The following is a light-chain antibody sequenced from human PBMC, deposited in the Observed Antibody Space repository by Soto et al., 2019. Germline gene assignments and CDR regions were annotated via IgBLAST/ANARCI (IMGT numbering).Light chain of an antibody. CDR1: QGISSF. J-gene: IGKJ1*01. Sequence: PSSLSASVGDRVTITCRASQGISSFLGWYQQKPGKAPKLLIYAASTLQSGVPSRFSGSGSETDFTLTISSLQPEDFATYSCQQNYSATWTFGQGTKVDIK. CDR2: AAS. CDR3: QQNYSATWT. V-gene: IGKV1-39*01.